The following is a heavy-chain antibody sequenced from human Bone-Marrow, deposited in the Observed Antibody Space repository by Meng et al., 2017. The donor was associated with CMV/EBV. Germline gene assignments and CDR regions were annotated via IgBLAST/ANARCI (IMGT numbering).Heavy chain of an antibody. D-gene: IGHD3-3*01. CDR3: ARTLDDFWSGYYPYYYYGMDV. J-gene: IGHJ6*04. CDR2: ISSSGSTI. V-gene: IGHV3-48*03. Sequence: GESLKIYCAASGFTFSSYEMNWVRQAPGKGLEWVSYISSSGSTIYYADSVKGRFTISRDNAKNSLYLQMNSLRAEDTAVYYCARTLDDFWSGYYPYYYYGMDVWGEGTTVTVSS. CDR1: GFTFSSYE.